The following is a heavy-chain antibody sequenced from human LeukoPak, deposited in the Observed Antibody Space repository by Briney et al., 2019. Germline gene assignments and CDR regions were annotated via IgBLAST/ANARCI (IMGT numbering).Heavy chain of an antibody. D-gene: IGHD1-1*01. CDR3: ARAVQRGYFDY. V-gene: IGHV3-53*01. Sequence: GGSLRLSCAASGFTVSSNYMSWVRQAPGKGLEWVSVIYSGGSTYYADSVKGRFTISRDNSKNTLYLQMNSLRAEDTAVYYCARAVQRGYFDYWGQGTLVTVSS. CDR2: IYSGGST. J-gene: IGHJ4*02. CDR1: GFTVSSNY.